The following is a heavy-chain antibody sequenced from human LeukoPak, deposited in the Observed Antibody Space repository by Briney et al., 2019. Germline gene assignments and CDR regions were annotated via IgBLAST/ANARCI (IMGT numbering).Heavy chain of an antibody. Sequence: GGSLRLSCAASGFTFSNYGMTWVRQAPGKGLEWVSAISGSGGGTHYADSVKGRFTISRDNSKNTLYLQMNSLRAEDTAVYYCAKGRLAAQRYWGQGTLVTVSS. D-gene: IGHD6-6*01. CDR3: AKGRLAAQRY. CDR1: GFTFSNYG. J-gene: IGHJ4*02. V-gene: IGHV3-23*01. CDR2: ISGSGGGT.